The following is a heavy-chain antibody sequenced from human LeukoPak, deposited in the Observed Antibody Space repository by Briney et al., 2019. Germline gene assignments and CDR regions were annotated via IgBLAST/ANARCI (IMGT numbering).Heavy chain of an antibody. J-gene: IGHJ4*02. V-gene: IGHV3-66*01. Sequence: PGGSLRLSCAVSGFTVSSNYMSWVRQAPGKGLEWVSVIYSGGSTYYADSVKGRFTISRDNSKNTLYLQMNSLRAEDTAVYYCARKKFQSLSLDYWGQGTLVTVSS. CDR3: ARKKFQSLSLDY. CDR2: IYSGGST. CDR1: GFTVSSNY. D-gene: IGHD2-21*01.